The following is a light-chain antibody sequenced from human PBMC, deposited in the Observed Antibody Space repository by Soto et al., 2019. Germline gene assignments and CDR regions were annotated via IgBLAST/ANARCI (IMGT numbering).Light chain of an antibody. V-gene: IGLV2-11*01. CDR3: CSYAGSYTLYV. CDR1: SSDVGGYNY. Sequence: QSALTQPRSVSGSPGQSVTISCTGTSSDVGGYNYVSWYQQHPGKAPKVMIYEVSKRPSGVPDRFSGSKSGNTASLTISGLQAEDEADYYCCSYAGSYTLYVFGIGTKVTVL. CDR2: EVS. J-gene: IGLJ1*01.